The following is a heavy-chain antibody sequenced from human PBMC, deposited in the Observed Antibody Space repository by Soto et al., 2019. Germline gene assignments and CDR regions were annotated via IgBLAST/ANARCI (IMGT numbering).Heavy chain of an antibody. CDR1: GFSLSNAKMG. CDR2: IFSHDEK. Sequence: QVTLKESGPVLVKPTETLTLTCTVSGFSLSNAKMGLSWIRQPPGKALEWLAHIFSHDEKSYNTSLKSRLTNTKDTSKSQVVLTMTNMDPVDTATYFCARALYGDYDPLDAFDLWDQGTMVTVSS. D-gene: IGHD4-17*01. V-gene: IGHV2-26*01. J-gene: IGHJ3*01. CDR3: ARALYGDYDPLDAFDL.